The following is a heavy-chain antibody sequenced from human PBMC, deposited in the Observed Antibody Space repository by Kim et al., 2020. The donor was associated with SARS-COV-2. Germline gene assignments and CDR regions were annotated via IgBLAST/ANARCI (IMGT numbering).Heavy chain of an antibody. CDR3: ARKWFGECA. CDR2: GST. Sequence: GSTYYNRSLKSRVTISVDTSKNQFSLKLSSGTAADTAVYDCARKWFGECAWGQGTLVTVSS. D-gene: IGHD3-10*01. J-gene: IGHJ4*02. V-gene: IGHV4-31*02.